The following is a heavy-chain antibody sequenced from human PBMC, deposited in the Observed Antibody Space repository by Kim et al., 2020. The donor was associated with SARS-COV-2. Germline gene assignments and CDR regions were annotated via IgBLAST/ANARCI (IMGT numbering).Heavy chain of an antibody. CDR2: IYYSGST. CDR1: GGSISSSSYY. J-gene: IGHJ6*01. V-gene: IGHV4-39*01. Sequence: SETLSLTCTVSGGSISSSSYYWGWIRQPPGKGLEWIGSIYYSGSTYYNPSLKSRVTISVATSQNQFSLKLSSLTAAHTAVYSCAVLGYAIGISYYYVMDV. D-gene: IGHD5-12*01. CDR3: AVLGYAIGISYYYVMDV.